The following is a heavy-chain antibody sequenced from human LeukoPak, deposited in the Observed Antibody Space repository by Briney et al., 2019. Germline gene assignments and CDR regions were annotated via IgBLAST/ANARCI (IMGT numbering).Heavy chain of an antibody. J-gene: IGHJ5*02. CDR1: SGSISSYY. CDR3: ARNVRGVTENWFDP. V-gene: IGHV4-59*01. Sequence: SETLSLTCTVSSGSISSYYWSWIRQPPGKGLEWIGYIYYSGSTNYNPSLKSRVTISVDTSKNQFSLKLSSVTAADTAVYYCARNVRGVTENWFDPWGQGTLVTVSS. D-gene: IGHD3-10*01. CDR2: IYYSGST.